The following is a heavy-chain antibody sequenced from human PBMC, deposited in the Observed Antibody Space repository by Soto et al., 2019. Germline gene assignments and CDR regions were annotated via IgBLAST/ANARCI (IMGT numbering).Heavy chain of an antibody. Sequence: ASVKVSCKASGYTFTGYYMHWVRQAPGQGLEWMGWINPNSGGTNYAQKFQGRVTMTRDTSISTAYMELSRLRSDDTAVYYCARESSLNCSSTSCLQYFDYWGQGTLVTVSS. CDR2: INPNSGGT. J-gene: IGHJ4*02. V-gene: IGHV1-2*02. CDR1: GYTFTGYY. CDR3: ARESSLNCSSTSCLQYFDY. D-gene: IGHD2-2*01.